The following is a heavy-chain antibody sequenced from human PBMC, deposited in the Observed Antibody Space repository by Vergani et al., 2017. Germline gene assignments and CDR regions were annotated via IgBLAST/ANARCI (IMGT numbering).Heavy chain of an antibody. D-gene: IGHD4-23*01. CDR3: AKDILRWAFRY. CDR1: GFFFSDYY. CDR2: IASSDTTV. J-gene: IGHJ4*02. Sequence: QVQLVESGGGLVKPGGSLRLSCTASGFFFSDYYMSCLRQAPGKSLEWISYIASSDTTVYYADSVKGRFTISRDNAKSSLYLEMNSLRAEDTAIYYCAKDILRWAFRYWGQGTLVTVSS. V-gene: IGHV3-11*01.